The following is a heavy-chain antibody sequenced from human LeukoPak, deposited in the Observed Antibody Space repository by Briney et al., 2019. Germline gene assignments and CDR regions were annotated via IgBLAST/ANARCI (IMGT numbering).Heavy chain of an antibody. Sequence: GASVKASCKASGYTFTGYYLHWVRQAPGQGLEWMGWINPNSGGTNYAQKFQGRVTMTRDTSISTAYMELSGLTSDDTAMYYCTREDYWGQGTLVTVSS. CDR3: TREDY. CDR1: GYTFTGYY. V-gene: IGHV1-2*02. J-gene: IGHJ4*02. CDR2: INPNSGGT.